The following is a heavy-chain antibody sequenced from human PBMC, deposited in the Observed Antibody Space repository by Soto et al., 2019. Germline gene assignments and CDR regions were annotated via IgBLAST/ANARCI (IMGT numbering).Heavy chain of an antibody. CDR1: GGSFSGYY. V-gene: IGHV4-34*02. Sequence: QVQLQQWGAGLLKPSETLSLTCAVYGGSFSGYYWSWIRQPPGKGLEWIGEIKHSGSTNYNPSLKSRVTISVDTSKNQFSLKLSSVTAADTAVYFCARARDLLDALDYWGQGTLVTVSS. CDR2: IKHSGST. J-gene: IGHJ4*02. D-gene: IGHD1-26*01. CDR3: ARARDLLDALDY.